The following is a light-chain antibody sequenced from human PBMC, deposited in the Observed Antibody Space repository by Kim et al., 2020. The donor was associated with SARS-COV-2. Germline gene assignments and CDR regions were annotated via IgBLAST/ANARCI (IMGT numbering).Light chain of an antibody. CDR1: QSLLHSNGYNY. V-gene: IGKV2-28*01. CDR2: MGS. J-gene: IGKJ2*01. Sequence: DIVMTQSTLSLPVTPGEPASISCRSSQSLLHSNGYNYLDWYLQKPGQSPQLLIYMGSNRASGVPDRFSGSGSGTDFTLKISRVEAEDVGVYYCMQALQTRYTFGQGTKLEI. CDR3: MQALQTRYT.